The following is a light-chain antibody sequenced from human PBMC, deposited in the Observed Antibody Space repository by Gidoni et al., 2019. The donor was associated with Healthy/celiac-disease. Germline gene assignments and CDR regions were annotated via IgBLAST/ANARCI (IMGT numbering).Light chain of an antibody. CDR3: QAWDSSTASYV. Sequence: SYELPQPPSAAVSPGQTASITCSGDKLGDKYACWYQQKTGQSPVLVIYQDSKRPSGIPERFSGSNSGNTATLTISGTQAMDEADYYCQAWDSSTASYVFGTGTKVTVL. CDR1: KLGDKY. J-gene: IGLJ1*01. CDR2: QDS. V-gene: IGLV3-1*01.